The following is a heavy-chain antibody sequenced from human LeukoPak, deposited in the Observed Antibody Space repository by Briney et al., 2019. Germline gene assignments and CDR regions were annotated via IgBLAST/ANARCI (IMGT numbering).Heavy chain of an antibody. CDR3: ARGAMVRGVRGPYYYYYMDV. CDR1: GGSISSYF. Sequence: SETLSLTCTVSGGSISSYFWSWIRQPAGKGLEWIGRIYTSGTTHYNPSLRSRVTMSVDTSKNQFSLKLSSVTAADTAVYYCARGAMVRGVRGPYYYYYMDVWGKGTTVTISS. D-gene: IGHD3-10*01. J-gene: IGHJ6*03. CDR2: IYTSGTT. V-gene: IGHV4-4*07.